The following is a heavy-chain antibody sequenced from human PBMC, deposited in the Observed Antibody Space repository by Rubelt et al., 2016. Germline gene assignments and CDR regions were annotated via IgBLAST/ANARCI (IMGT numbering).Heavy chain of an antibody. J-gene: IGHJ5*02. Sequence: EVQLLESGGGLVQPGGSLRLSCAASGFTFSSYAMSWVRQAPGKGLEWVSAISGSGGSTYYADAVKVRFTISRDNSKNTLYLQMNSLRAEDTAVYYCAKDTGDFWSALFDPWGQGTLVTVSS. CDR1: GFTFSSYA. CDR2: ISGSGGST. D-gene: IGHD3-3*01. V-gene: IGHV3-23*01. CDR3: AKDTGDFWSALFDP.